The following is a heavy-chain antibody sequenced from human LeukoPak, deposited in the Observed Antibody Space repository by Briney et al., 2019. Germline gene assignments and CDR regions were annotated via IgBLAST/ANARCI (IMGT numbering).Heavy chain of an antibody. J-gene: IGHJ5*02. V-gene: IGHV3-23*01. CDR3: AKEGEIVVDDPVNWFDP. Sequence: GGSLRLSCAASGSTFSSYAMSWVRQAPGKGLEWVSAISGSGGSTYYADSVKGRFTISRDNSKNTLYLQMNSLRAEDTAVYYCAKEGEIVVDDPVNWFDPWGQGTLVTVSS. D-gene: IGHD3-22*01. CDR1: GSTFSSYA. CDR2: ISGSGGST.